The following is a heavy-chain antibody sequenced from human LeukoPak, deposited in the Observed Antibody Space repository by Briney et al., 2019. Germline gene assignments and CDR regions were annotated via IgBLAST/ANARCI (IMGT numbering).Heavy chain of an antibody. V-gene: IGHV3-7*01. Sequence: GGSLRLSCAASEFTFSSYWMSWVRQAPGKGLEWGANIKQDGSEKYYVDSVKGRFTISRDNAKNSLYLQMNSLRAEDTAVYYCTRDYSGSRNYYYYYGMHVWGQGTTVTVSS. J-gene: IGHJ6*02. CDR1: EFTFSSYW. CDR3: TRDYSGSRNYYYYYGMHV. CDR2: IKQDGSEK. D-gene: IGHD3-10*01.